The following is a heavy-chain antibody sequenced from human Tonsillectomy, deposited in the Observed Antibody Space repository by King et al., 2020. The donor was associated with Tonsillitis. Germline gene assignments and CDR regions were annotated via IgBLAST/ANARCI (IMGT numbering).Heavy chain of an antibody. V-gene: IGHV4-39*01. CDR3: ASPYGSRSPDAFDV. D-gene: IGHD3-10*01. Sequence: QLQESGPRLVKPSETLSLTCTVSGGSISSSSYYWGWIRQPPGKGLEWIGYFYYIGRTYYNPSLESRVTISVDTSKNQFSLKLSSVTAADTALYYCASPYGSRSPDAFDVWGQGTMVTVSS. J-gene: IGHJ3*01. CDR2: FYYIGRT. CDR1: GGSISSSSYY.